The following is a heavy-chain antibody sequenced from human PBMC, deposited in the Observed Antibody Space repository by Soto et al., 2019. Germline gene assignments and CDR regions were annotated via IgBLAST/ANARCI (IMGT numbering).Heavy chain of an antibody. CDR1: GFTFSSYA. D-gene: IGHD3-22*01. CDR2: ISGSGGST. CDR3: AKDVYYYDSSGYGGYFDY. V-gene: IGHV3-23*01. J-gene: IGHJ4*02. Sequence: GGSLRLSCAASGFTFSSYAMSWVRQAPGKGLEWVPGISGSGGSTYYADSVKGRFTISRDNSKNTLDLQMNSLRAEDTAVYYCAKDVYYYDSSGYGGYFDYWGQGTLVTVSS.